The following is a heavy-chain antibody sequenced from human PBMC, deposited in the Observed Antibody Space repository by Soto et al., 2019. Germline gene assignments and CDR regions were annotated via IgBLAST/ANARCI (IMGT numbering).Heavy chain of an antibody. D-gene: IGHD3-10*01. CDR3: ARDAYYGSGSYYMRGYYYYMDV. Sequence: GGSLRLSCAASGFTFSSYSMNWVRQAPGKGLEWVSYISRSSSTIYYADSVKGRFTISRDNAKNSLYLQMNSLRAEDTAVYYCARDAYYGSGSYYMRGYYYYMDVWGKGTTVTVSS. J-gene: IGHJ6*03. CDR2: ISRSSSTI. CDR1: GFTFSSYS. V-gene: IGHV3-48*01.